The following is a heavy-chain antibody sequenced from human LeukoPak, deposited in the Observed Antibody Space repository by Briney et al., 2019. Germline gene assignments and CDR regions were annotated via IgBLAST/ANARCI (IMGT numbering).Heavy chain of an antibody. CDR2: IILIFGTA. CDR3: ARNEEWWSPFDY. D-gene: IGHD2-15*01. Sequence: SVKVSCKASGGTFSSYAISWMRQAPGQGLEWMGRIILIFGTANYAQKFQGRVTITTDESTSTAYMELSSLRSEDTAVYYCARNEEWWSPFDYWGQGTLVTVSS. CDR1: GGTFSSYA. V-gene: IGHV1-69*05. J-gene: IGHJ4*02.